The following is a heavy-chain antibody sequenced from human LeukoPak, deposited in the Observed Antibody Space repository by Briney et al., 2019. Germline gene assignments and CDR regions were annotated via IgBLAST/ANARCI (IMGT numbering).Heavy chain of an antibody. V-gene: IGHV4-59*02. CDR3: VRDSGYSSSWYLIDDDFDI. CDR2: IHYSGRT. D-gene: IGHD6-13*01. Sequence: SETLSLTCAVSGGSVSGHYWSWVRQFPGRRLEWIGYIHYSGRTNYNPSLKSRITLSLETSSNQISLELKSVTSADTALYYCVRDSGYSSSWYLIDDDFDIWGQGTMVIVSA. CDR1: GGSVSGHY. J-gene: IGHJ3*02.